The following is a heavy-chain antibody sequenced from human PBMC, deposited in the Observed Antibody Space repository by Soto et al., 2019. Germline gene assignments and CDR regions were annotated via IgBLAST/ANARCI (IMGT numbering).Heavy chain of an antibody. CDR1: GYTFHSYG. J-gene: IGHJ5*02. Sequence: ASVKVSCKASGYTFHSYGIHWVRQAPGQRIEWMGWINAANGDTKYSPNFQGRVTITRDTSASTAYMELSSLRSEDTAVYYCVRRHVSATGIDWFDPWGQGTLVTVSS. D-gene: IGHD6-13*01. CDR3: VRRHVSATGIDWFDP. V-gene: IGHV1-3*01. CDR2: INAANGDT.